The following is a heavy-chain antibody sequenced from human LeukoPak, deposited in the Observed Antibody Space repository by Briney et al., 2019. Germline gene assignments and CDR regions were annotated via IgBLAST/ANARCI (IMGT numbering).Heavy chain of an antibody. CDR3: AMDFWSPVTTE. D-gene: IGHD4-17*01. V-gene: IGHV3-30*03. CDR2: IQHEGTTE. CDR1: GFTFSSYG. Sequence: PGRSLRLSCAASGFTFSSYGMHWVRLPPAKGLEWVAFIQHEGTTEYADSVNDRFTISRDNSKNTIHLEMNSLRPEDTAVYYCAMDFWSPVTTEWGQGTLVTVSS. J-gene: IGHJ4*02.